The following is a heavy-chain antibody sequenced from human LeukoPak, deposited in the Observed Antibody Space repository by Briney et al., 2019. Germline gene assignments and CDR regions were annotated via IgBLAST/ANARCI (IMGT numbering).Heavy chain of an antibody. CDR1: GFTFSGSG. CDR2: ISGSGDST. J-gene: IGHJ4*02. V-gene: IGHV3-23*01. Sequence: PGGSLRLSCAASGFTFSGSGMRWVRQAPGKGLEWVSAISGSGDSTHYADSVKGRFTISRDNFKNTLYLQMNSLRAEDTALYYCAKARGFAEFDYWGQGTLVTVSS. D-gene: IGHD3-10*01. CDR3: AKARGFAEFDY.